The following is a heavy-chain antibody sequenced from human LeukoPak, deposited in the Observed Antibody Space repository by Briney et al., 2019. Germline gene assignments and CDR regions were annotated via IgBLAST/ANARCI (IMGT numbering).Heavy chain of an antibody. V-gene: IGHV1-18*01. CDR2: ISAYNGNT. CDR1: GYTFTSYG. CDR3: ARGAAYYGSGSYYRGHFDY. J-gene: IGHJ4*02. Sequence: ASVKVSCKASGYTFTSYGISWVRQAPGQGLEWMGWISAYNGNTNYAQKLQGRVTMTTDTSTSTAYMELRSLRSDDTAVYYCARGAAYYGSGSYYRGHFDYWGQGTLVTVSS. D-gene: IGHD3-10*01.